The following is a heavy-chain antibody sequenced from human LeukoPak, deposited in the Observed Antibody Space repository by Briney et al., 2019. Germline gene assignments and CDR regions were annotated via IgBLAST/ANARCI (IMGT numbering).Heavy chain of an antibody. CDR2: INHSGST. Sequence: SETLSLTCAVYGGSLSGYYWSWIRQPPGKGLEWIGEINHSGSTNYNPSLKSRVTISVDTSKNQFSLKLSSVTAADTAVYYCARRSWWLVFWASGGWFDPWGQGTLVTVSS. CDR3: ARRSWWLVFWASGGWFDP. CDR1: GGSLSGYY. J-gene: IGHJ5*02. D-gene: IGHD6-19*01. V-gene: IGHV4-34*01.